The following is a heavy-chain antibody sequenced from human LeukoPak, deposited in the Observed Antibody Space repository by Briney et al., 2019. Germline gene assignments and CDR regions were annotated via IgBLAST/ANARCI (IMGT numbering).Heavy chain of an antibody. J-gene: IGHJ3*02. CDR3: ARDTPAYDAFDI. Sequence: GGSLRLSCAASGFTFSSYSMNWVRQAPGKGLEWVSYISSSSSTIYYADSVKGRFTISRDNAKNLLYLQMNSLRAEDTAVYYCARDTPAYDAFDIWGQGTMVTVSS. CDR1: GFTFSSYS. CDR2: ISSSSSTI. V-gene: IGHV3-48*01.